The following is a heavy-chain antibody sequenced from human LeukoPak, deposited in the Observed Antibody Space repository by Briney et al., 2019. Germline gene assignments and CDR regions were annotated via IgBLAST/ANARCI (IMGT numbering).Heavy chain of an antibody. V-gene: IGHV3-23*01. CDR2: ISSSGAST. J-gene: IGHJ4*02. Sequence: TGGSLRLSCAASGFTFSSHAMSWVRQAPGKGLEWVSTISSSGASTWYADSVKGRFTISRDNSKNTLYLQMNSLRAEDTAVYYCAKVPNSGWIFDYWGQGTLVTVAS. CDR1: GFTFSSHA. D-gene: IGHD6-19*01. CDR3: AKVPNSGWIFDY.